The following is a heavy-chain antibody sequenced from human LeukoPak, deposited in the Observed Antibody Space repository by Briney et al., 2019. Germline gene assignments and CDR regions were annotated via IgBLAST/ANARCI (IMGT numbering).Heavy chain of an antibody. CDR1: GGSISSSSYY. CDR2: VYYGGGT. V-gene: IGHV4-39*07. Sequence: SETLSLTCTVSGGSISSSSYYWGWIRQPPGKGLEWIGNVYYGGGTYYNPSLKSRVTMSVDTSKNQFSLKLSSVTAADTAVYYCARGFSDYYGSGSDYWGQGTLVTVSS. J-gene: IGHJ4*02. D-gene: IGHD3-10*01. CDR3: ARGFSDYYGSGSDY.